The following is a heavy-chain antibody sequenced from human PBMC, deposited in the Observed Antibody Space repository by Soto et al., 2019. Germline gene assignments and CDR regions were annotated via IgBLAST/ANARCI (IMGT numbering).Heavy chain of an antibody. J-gene: IGHJ4*02. V-gene: IGHV1-18*01. D-gene: IGHD3-10*01. CDR1: GYTFTSYG. Sequence: QVQLVQSGAEVKKPGASVKVSCKASGYTFTSYGISWVRQAPGQGLEWMGWISAYNGNTNYAQKLHGRVTMPTDTSTSTAYMELRSLRSDDTAVYYCASDRVIRVRGVITPEYWGQGNLVTVSS. CDR3: ASDRVIRVRGVITPEY. CDR2: ISAYNGNT.